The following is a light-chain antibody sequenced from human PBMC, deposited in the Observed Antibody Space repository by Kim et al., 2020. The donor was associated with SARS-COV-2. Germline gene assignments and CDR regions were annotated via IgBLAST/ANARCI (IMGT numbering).Light chain of an antibody. J-gene: IGKJ4*01. Sequence: EIVMTQSPATLSVSPGERAILSCRASQSVSRNLAWYQQKPGQAPRLLIYGASTRAPGIPARFSGSGSGTDFTLTIYSLQSEDFAVYYCHQYNDWPPLTFGGGTKVDIK. V-gene: IGKV3-15*01. CDR1: QSVSRN. CDR2: GAS. CDR3: HQYNDWPPLT.